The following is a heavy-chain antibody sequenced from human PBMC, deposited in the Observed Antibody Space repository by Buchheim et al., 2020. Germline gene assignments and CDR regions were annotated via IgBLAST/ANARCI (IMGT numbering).Heavy chain of an antibody. Sequence: QVQLVESGGGVVQPGRSLRLSCAASGFTFSSYGMHWVRQAPGKGLEWVAVISYDGSNKYYADSVKGRFTISRDNSKNTLYLQMNSLRAEDTAVYYCAKGGWFGELLAWFDPWGQGTL. J-gene: IGHJ5*02. V-gene: IGHV3-30*18. CDR2: ISYDGSNK. D-gene: IGHD3-10*01. CDR3: AKGGWFGELLAWFDP. CDR1: GFTFSSYG.